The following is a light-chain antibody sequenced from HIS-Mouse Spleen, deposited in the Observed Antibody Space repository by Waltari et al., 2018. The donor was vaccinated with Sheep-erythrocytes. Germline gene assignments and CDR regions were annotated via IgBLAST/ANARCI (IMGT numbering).Light chain of an antibody. V-gene: IGLV3-1*01. Sequence: SYELTQPPSVSVSPGQTASINCSGDKLGDKYACWYHQKPGQSPVLVIYQGSKRPSGIPERFSGSNSGNTATLTISGTQAMDEADYYCQAWDSSTVVFGGGTKLTVL. CDR3: QAWDSSTVV. CDR2: QGS. CDR1: KLGDKY. J-gene: IGLJ2*01.